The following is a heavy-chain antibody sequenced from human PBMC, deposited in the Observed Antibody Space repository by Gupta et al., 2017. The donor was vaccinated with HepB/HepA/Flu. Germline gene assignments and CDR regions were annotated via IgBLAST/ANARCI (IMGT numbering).Heavy chain of an antibody. Sequence: EVQLVESGGGLVQPGGSLSLSCAASDFTFSHYEMNWVRQAPGKGMEWVSYITASGHATRYAESVKGRFTISRDNANNLLYLQMNNLRADDTAIYYCAREIPTSYGDCNDYWGQGTLVAVSS. CDR1: DFTFSHYE. D-gene: IGHD2-21*02. V-gene: IGHV3-48*03. CDR3: AREIPTSYGDCNDY. J-gene: IGHJ4*02. CDR2: ITASGHAT.